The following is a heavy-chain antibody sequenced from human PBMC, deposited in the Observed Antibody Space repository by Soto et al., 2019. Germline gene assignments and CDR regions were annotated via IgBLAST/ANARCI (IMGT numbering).Heavy chain of an antibody. V-gene: IGHV3-30*03. D-gene: IGHD2-15*01. CDR3: ATEQDGVVGYCSGSSCYYFPY. Sequence: QVQLVESGGGVVQPGRSLRLSCAASGFTFSSYGMHWFRQAPGKGLEWVAVISYDGSNKYYADSVKGRFTISRDNSKNSLHLQMNSLRAEDTAVYYCATEQDGVVGYCSGSSCYYFPYWGQGTLVTVSS. CDR2: ISYDGSNK. J-gene: IGHJ4*02. CDR1: GFTFSSYG.